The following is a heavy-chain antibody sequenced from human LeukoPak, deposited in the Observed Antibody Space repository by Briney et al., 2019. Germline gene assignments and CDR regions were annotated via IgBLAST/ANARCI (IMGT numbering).Heavy chain of an antibody. D-gene: IGHD6-19*01. CDR2: IWYDGSNK. Sequence: GGSLRLSCAASGLTFSSYGMHWVRQAPGKGLEWVAVIWYDGSNKYYADSVKGRFTISRDNSKNTLYLQMNSLRAEDTAVYYCAREVIGVAGTEYFDYWGQGTLVTVSS. CDR1: GLTFSSYG. CDR3: AREVIGVAGTEYFDY. V-gene: IGHV3-33*01. J-gene: IGHJ4*02.